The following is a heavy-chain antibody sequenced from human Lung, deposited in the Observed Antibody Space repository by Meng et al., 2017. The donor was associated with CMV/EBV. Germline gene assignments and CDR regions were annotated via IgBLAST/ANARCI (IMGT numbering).Heavy chain of an antibody. D-gene: IGHD4-17*01. Sequence: GGSXRLXCKGSGYSFTSYWIGWVRQMPGKGLEWMGIIYLGDSDTRYSPSFQGQVIISADKSISTAYLQWSSLKASDTAMYYCARTTTPHYYYYGMDVWGQGTXVTVAS. V-gene: IGHV5-51*01. CDR2: IYLGDSDT. CDR1: GYSFTSYW. CDR3: ARTTTPHYYYYGMDV. J-gene: IGHJ6*02.